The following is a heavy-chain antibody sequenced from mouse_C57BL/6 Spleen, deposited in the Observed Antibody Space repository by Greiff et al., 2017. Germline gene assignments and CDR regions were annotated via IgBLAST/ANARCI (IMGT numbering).Heavy chain of an antibody. V-gene: IGHV1-4*01. J-gene: IGHJ3*01. Sequence: VQLQESGAELARPGASVKMSCKASGYTFTSYTMHWVKQRPGQGLEWIGYINPSSGYTKYNQKFKDKATLTADKSSSTAYMQLSSLTSEDSAVYYCARKGLGPFAYWGHGTLVTVSA. CDR1: GYTFTSYT. CDR3: ARKGLGPFAY. CDR2: INPSSGYT. D-gene: IGHD3-3*01.